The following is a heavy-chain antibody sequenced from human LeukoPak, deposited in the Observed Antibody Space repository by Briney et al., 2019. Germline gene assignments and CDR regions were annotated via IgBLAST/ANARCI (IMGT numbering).Heavy chain of an antibody. CDR1: GDSISSHY. D-gene: IGHD2-15*01. Sequence: SETLSLTCTVSGDSISSHYWSWIRQPAGKGLEWIGRFYSSGNTNYNPSLKSRVTMSVDTSKNRSSLKLSSVTVADSAVYYCARGSGGYCSGSTCYSPLYYMDVWGKGTTVTVS. J-gene: IGHJ6*03. CDR2: FYSSGNT. V-gene: IGHV4-4*07. CDR3: ARGSGGYCSGSTCYSPLYYMDV.